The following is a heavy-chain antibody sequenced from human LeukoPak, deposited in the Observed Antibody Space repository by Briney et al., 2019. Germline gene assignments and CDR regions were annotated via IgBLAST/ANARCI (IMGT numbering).Heavy chain of an antibody. Sequence: SETLSLTCTVSGYSISSGYYWGWIRQPPGRGLEWIGYISHSESAYYSPSLESRITISVDRSKNQFSLKLSSVTAADTAVYYCARVVHQYSSSWSFDYWGQGTLVTVSS. CDR3: ARVVHQYSSSWSFDY. CDR1: GYSISSGYY. V-gene: IGHV4-38-2*02. D-gene: IGHD6-13*01. CDR2: ISHSESA. J-gene: IGHJ4*02.